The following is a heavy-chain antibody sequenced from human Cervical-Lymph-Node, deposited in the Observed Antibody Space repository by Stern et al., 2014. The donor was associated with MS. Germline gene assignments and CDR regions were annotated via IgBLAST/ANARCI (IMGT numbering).Heavy chain of an antibody. CDR2: ISGRSTNI. D-gene: IGHD2-15*01. CDR3: ARDQWSCSGGRCYHYFDY. Sequence: EVQLVESGGGLVQPGGSLRLSCAASGFSFSTNNMHWVRQAPGKGLEWVSYISGRSTNIYYADSVQGRFTISRDNAKNSVFLQMNSLREEDTAVYYCARDQWSCSGGRCYHYFDYWGQGTLVTVSS. CDR1: GFSFSTNN. J-gene: IGHJ4*02. V-gene: IGHV3-48*02.